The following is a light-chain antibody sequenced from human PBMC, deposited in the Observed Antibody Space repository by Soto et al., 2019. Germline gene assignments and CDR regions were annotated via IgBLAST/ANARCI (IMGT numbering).Light chain of an antibody. V-gene: IGKV1-5*01. J-gene: IGKJ1*01. CDR3: QQYSSRST. CDR2: DAS. Sequence: DIQMTQSPSTLSASVGDTVTITCRASQSISSWLAWYQQKPGKAPNLLIYDASSLQSGVPSRCSGSGVGTEFPITSSSLQPGYFATYYCQQYSSRSTFGQGTKVDI. CDR1: QSISSW.